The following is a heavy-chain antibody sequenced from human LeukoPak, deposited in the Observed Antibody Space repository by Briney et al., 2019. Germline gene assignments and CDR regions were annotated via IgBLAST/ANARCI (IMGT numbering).Heavy chain of an antibody. CDR2: ISYDGRQN. D-gene: IGHD3-22*01. CDR1: GFTFSTYA. Sequence: GGSLRLSCAASGFTFSTYAMNWVRQAPGKGLEWVAVISYDGRQNYYADSVKGRFTISRDNSKNTLYLQMNSLRAEDTAVYYCARAGSLMYYDSKGDYFFDYWGQGTLVTVSS. V-gene: IGHV3-30*04. J-gene: IGHJ4*02. CDR3: ARAGSLMYYDSKGDYFFDY.